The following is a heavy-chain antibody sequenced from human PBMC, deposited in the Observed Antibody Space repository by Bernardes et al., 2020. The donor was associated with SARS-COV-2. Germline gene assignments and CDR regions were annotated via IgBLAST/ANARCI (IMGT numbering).Heavy chain of an antibody. J-gene: IGHJ3*02. CDR2: NWNDGINK. CDR1: CSSSSLYG. D-gene: IGHD2-21*01. CDR3: ARLFSPSGETKDESFDI. V-gene: IGHV3-33*01. Sequence: SQRPPCSASCSSSSLYGFHWFRQPPGKGLEWLAINWNDGINKYYSDSVRGRFTVSRDNSKGTAYLQMSSLRAVDTAVYYCARLFSPSGETKDESFDIWRQGTMGTVSS.